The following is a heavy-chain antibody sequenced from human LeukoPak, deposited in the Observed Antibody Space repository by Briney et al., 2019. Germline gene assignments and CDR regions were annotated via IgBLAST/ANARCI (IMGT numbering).Heavy chain of an antibody. V-gene: IGHV1-69*04. Sequence: ASVKVSCKASGGTFSSYAISWVRQAPGQGLEWMGRIIPILGIANYAQKFQGRVTITADKSTSTAYMELSSLRSEDTAVYYCARVGGSGALIDYWGQGTLVTVSS. J-gene: IGHJ4*02. D-gene: IGHD3-10*01. CDR2: IIPILGIA. CDR1: GGTFSSYA. CDR3: ARVGGSGALIDY.